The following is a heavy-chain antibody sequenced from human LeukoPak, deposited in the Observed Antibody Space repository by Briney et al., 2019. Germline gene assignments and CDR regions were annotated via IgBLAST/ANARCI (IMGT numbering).Heavy chain of an antibody. V-gene: IGHV3-23*01. J-gene: IGHJ4*02. CDR1: GFTFSSYA. D-gene: IGHD3-22*01. CDR2: ISASGDRT. Sequence: GGSLRLSCAASGFTFSSYAMSWVRQAPGKGLEWVSAISASGDRTYYADSVKDRFTISRDNSKNTLYLQMNSLRAEDTAVYYCAKESPYYSDRDYYFDHWGQGTLVSVSS. CDR3: AKESPYYSDRDYYFDH.